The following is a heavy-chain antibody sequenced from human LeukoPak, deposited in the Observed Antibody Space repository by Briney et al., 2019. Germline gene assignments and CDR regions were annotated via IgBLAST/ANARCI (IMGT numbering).Heavy chain of an antibody. CDR3: ARVPYYYDSSGYYYYYYYMDV. Sequence: SGTLSLTCTVSGGSISSSSYYWGWIRQPPGKGLEWIGSIYYSGSTYYNPSLKSRVTISVDTSKNQFSLKLSSVTAADTAVYYCARVPYYYDSSGYYYYYYYMDVWGKGTTVTVSS. V-gene: IGHV4-39*07. CDR2: IYYSGST. CDR1: GGSISSSSYY. J-gene: IGHJ6*03. D-gene: IGHD3-22*01.